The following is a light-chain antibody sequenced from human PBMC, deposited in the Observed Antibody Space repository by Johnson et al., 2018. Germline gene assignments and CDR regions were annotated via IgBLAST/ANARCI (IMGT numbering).Light chain of an antibody. Sequence: QSVLTQPPSVSAAPGQKVTISCSGSSSNIGNNYVSWYQQLPGTAPKLLIYENNKRPSGIPDRFSGSKSGTSATLGITGLQTGDEADYYCGTGDSSLSAGNVFGTGTKLTV. V-gene: IGLV1-51*02. CDR2: ENN. CDR3: GTGDSSLSAGNV. J-gene: IGLJ1*01. CDR1: SSNIGNNY.